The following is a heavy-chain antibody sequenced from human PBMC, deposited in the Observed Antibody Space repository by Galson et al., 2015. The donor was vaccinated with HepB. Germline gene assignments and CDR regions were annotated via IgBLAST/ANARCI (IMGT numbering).Heavy chain of an antibody. J-gene: IGHJ4*02. CDR3: ARDGGSGYAY. CDR2: INPNSGGT. Sequence: SVKVSCKASGGTFSSYAISWVRQAPGQGLEWMGRINPNSGGTNYAQKFQGRVTMTRDTSISTAYMELSRLRSDDTAVYYCARDGGSGYAYWGQGTLVTVSS. CDR1: GGTFSSYA. D-gene: IGHD3-16*01. V-gene: IGHV1-2*06.